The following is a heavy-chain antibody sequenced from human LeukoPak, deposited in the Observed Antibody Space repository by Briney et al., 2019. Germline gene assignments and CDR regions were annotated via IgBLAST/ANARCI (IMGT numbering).Heavy chain of an antibody. V-gene: IGHV3-21*01. CDR2: ISSSSSYI. J-gene: IGHJ6*03. CDR1: GFTFSSYA. Sequence: GGSLRLSCAASGFTFSSYAMSWVRQAPGKGLEWVSSISSSSSYIYYADTVKGRFTISRDNAKNSLYLQMNSLRAEDTAVYYCARDPADYYYYMDVWGKGTTVTVSS. CDR3: ARDPADYYYYMDV.